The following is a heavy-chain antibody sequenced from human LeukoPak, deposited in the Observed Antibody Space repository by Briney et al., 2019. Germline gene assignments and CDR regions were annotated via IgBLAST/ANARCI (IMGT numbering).Heavy chain of an antibody. J-gene: IGHJ4*02. CDR3: AREKTAVAGNFDY. CDR1: GFTFGSYS. CDR2: ISSGSSTI. D-gene: IGHD6-19*01. V-gene: IGHV3-48*04. Sequence: GGSLRLSCTASGFTFGSYSMNWVRQAPGKGLEWVSYISSGSSTIYYADSVKGRFTISRDNAKNSLYLQMNSLRAEDTAVYYCAREKTAVAGNFDYWGQGTLVTVSS.